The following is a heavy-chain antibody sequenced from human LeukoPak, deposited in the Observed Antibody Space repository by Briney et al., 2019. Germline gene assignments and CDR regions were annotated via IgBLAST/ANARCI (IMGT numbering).Heavy chain of an antibody. J-gene: IGHJ4*02. Sequence: GGSLRLSCAASGFTVSSKYMSWVRQAPGKGLEWVSVIYTGGNTYYADSVKGRFTISRDNSKNTLYLQMNSLRADDTAVYFCARDYDDYWGQGTLVTVSS. CDR1: GFTVSSKY. V-gene: IGHV3-66*01. D-gene: IGHD5-12*01. CDR3: ARDYDDY. CDR2: IYTGGNT.